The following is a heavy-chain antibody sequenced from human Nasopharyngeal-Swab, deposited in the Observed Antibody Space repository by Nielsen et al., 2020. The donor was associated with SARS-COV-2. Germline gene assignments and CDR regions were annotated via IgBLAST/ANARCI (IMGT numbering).Heavy chain of an antibody. Sequence: WVRQAPGQGLEWMGRSSANNGNTNYAQKVQGRVTMTTDTSTSTAYMELRSLRSDDTAVYYCARDGYSSSSVYYYYYYGMDGWGQGTTVTVSS. J-gene: IGHJ6*02. CDR3: ARDGYSSSSVYYYYYYGMDG. CDR2: SSANNGNT. V-gene: IGHV1-18*01. D-gene: IGHD6-6*01.